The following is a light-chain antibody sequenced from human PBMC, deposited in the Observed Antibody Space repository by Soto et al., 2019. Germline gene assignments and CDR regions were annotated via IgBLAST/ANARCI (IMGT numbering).Light chain of an antibody. CDR2: AAS. CDR3: QQYYSYPAIT. Sequence: AIRMTQSPSSFSASTGDRVTITCRASQGIISYLAWYQQKPVKAPKLLIYAASTLQSGVPSRFSGSGSGTDFTLTISCLQSEDFATYYCQQYYSYPAITFGQGTRLEIK. CDR1: QGIISY. V-gene: IGKV1-8*01. J-gene: IGKJ5*01.